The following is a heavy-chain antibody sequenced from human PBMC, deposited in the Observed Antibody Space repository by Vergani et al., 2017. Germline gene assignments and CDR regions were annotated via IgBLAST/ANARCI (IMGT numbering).Heavy chain of an antibody. V-gene: IGHV3-23*04. Sequence: VQLVASGGGLVRPGGSLRLSCAASEFTFSTYAMSWVRQAPGKGLEWVSAISGSGGSTYYADSVKGRFTVSRDNSRNTLYLQMNRLRAADTGVYYCARDRYYLGSGSYPYFYYYGLDVWGQGTAVTVSS. D-gene: IGHD3-10*01. J-gene: IGHJ6*02. CDR2: ISGSGGST. CDR3: ARDRYYLGSGSYPYFYYYGLDV. CDR1: EFTFSTYA.